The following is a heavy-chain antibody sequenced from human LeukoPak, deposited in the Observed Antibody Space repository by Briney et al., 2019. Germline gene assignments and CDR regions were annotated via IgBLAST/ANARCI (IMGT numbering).Heavy chain of an antibody. Sequence: GGSLRLSCAASGFTFSSYEMNWVRQAPGKGLEWVSYISSSGSTIYYADSVKGRFTISRDNAKNSLYLQMNSLRAEDTAVYYCARSGYSSGWSNYYCYGMDVWGQGTTVTVSS. J-gene: IGHJ6*02. D-gene: IGHD6-19*01. CDR3: ARSGYSSGWSNYYCYGMDV. CDR1: GFTFSSYE. V-gene: IGHV3-48*03. CDR2: ISSSGSTI.